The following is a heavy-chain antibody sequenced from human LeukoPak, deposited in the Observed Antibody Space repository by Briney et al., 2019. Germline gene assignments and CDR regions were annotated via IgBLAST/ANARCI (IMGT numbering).Heavy chain of an antibody. CDR1: GYTFTSYA. V-gene: IGHV1-69*13. J-gene: IGHJ3*02. CDR3: ARLSREARHWGDAFDI. D-gene: IGHD3-16*01. Sequence: GASVKVSCKASGYTFTSYAMNWVRQAPGQGLEWMGGIIPIFDTANYAQKFQGRVTITADESTSTAYMELSSLRSEDTAVYYCARLSREARHWGDAFDIWGQGTMVTVSS. CDR2: IIPIFDTA.